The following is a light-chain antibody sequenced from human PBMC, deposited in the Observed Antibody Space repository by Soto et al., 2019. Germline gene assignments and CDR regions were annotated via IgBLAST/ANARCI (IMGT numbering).Light chain of an antibody. CDR2: DAT. Sequence: DIQMTQSPSTLSASIGDSVTLTCRASQIIARWLAWYQQKPGKAPNLVIYDATKLQSGVPSRFSATASGAEFTLTISGLQAEDFTNYYCLQYNTFPHSFGQGPRLEI. CDR1: QIIARW. J-gene: IGKJ2*03. V-gene: IGKV1-5*01. CDR3: LQYNTFPHS.